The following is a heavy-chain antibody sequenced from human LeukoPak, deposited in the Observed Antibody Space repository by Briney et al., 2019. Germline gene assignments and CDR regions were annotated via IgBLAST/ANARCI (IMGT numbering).Heavy chain of an antibody. J-gene: IGHJ3*02. CDR2: IYYSGST. Sequence: PSETLSLTCTVSGGSIRSTSYYWGWIRQPPGKGLEWIGSIYYSGSTNYKSSLKSRVTISVDTSKNQFSLKLSSVTAADTAVYYCARVVAVVVTGIFDIWGQGTMVTVSS. CDR1: GGSIRSTSYY. V-gene: IGHV4-39*07. CDR3: ARVVAVVVTGIFDI. D-gene: IGHD2-15*01.